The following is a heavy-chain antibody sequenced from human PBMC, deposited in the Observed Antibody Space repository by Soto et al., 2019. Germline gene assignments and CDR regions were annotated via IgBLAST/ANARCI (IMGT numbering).Heavy chain of an antibody. Sequence: QITLKESGPTLVIPTQTLTLTCTFSGFSLTTHGVGVGWIRQPPGKALEWLAVIYWDDDKRYSPSLMSRLTITKDTSKNQVVLTMINMNPADTATYYCAHRFTNTSGWFDFLPWGQGTLVTVSS. CDR2: IYWDDDK. CDR3: AHRFTNTSGWFDFLP. J-gene: IGHJ5*02. V-gene: IGHV2-5*02. CDR1: GFSLTTHGVG. D-gene: IGHD6-19*01.